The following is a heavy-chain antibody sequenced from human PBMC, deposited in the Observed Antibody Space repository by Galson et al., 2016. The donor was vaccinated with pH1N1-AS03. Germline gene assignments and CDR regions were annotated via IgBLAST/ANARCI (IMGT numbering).Heavy chain of an antibody. CDR2: ITGSGIST. CDR3: AKSSSSLTRDAFDM. D-gene: IGHD2-2*01. V-gene: IGHV3-23*01. J-gene: IGHJ3*02. Sequence: VRQAPGKGLEWVSSITGSGISTEYADSVEGRFTISRDNSKNTLYVEMSSLRAEDTAIYYCAKSSSSLTRDAFDMWGRGTLVTVSS.